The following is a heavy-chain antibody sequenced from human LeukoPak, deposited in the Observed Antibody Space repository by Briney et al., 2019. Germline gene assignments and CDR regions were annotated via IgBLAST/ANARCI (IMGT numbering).Heavy chain of an antibody. D-gene: IGHD6-19*01. Sequence: GESLRLSCAASGFAVNNNFMGWVRQPPGKGLEWVSGIYVDGTTYYANSVKGRFTISRHNSENTLSLQMNSLGPEDTAIYYCARESSVRGLYIYWGQGTLVTVSS. CDR1: GFAVNNNF. CDR3: ARESSVRGLYIY. J-gene: IGHJ4*02. V-gene: IGHV3-53*04. CDR2: IYVDGTT.